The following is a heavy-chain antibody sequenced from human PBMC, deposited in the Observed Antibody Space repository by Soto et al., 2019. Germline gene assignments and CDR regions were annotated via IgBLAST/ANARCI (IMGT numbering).Heavy chain of an antibody. D-gene: IGHD3-3*01. CDR2: ISNGGDFT. CDR1: EFTFRNYA. Sequence: GGSLRLSCAVFEFTFRNYAMSWVRQAPGKGLEWVSTISNGGDFTYYADSVKGRFTISRDNGKNSLFLQMNSLRDEDTAVYYCARVGVVIPPGYYYAMDVWGQGTTVTVSS. CDR3: ARVGVVIPPGYYYAMDV. J-gene: IGHJ6*02. V-gene: IGHV3-23*01.